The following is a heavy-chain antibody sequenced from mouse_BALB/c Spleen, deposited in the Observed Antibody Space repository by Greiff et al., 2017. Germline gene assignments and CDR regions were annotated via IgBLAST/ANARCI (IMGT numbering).Heavy chain of an antibody. CDR1: GFTFSSYG. Sequence: EVKLVESGGDLVKPGGSLKLSCAASGFTFSSYGMSWVRQTPDKRLEWVATISSGGSYTYYPDSVKGRFTISRDNAKNTLYLQMSSLKSEDTAMYYCARRGYDDYFDYWGQGTTLTVSS. D-gene: IGHD2-2*01. CDR2: ISSGGSYT. CDR3: ARRGYDDYFDY. J-gene: IGHJ2*01. V-gene: IGHV5-6*02.